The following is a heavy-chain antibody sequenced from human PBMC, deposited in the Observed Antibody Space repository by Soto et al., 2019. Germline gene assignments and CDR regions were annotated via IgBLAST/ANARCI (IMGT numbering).Heavy chain of an antibody. V-gene: IGHV4-39*01. D-gene: IGHD6-19*01. CDR2: IYYSGSG. J-gene: IGHJ4*02. CDR1: GGSISSSNYY. Sequence: SETLSLTCTVSGGSISSSNYYWGWIRQPPGKGLEWIGSIYYSGSGYYNPSLKSRVTISGDTSKNQFSLKLRSVTAADTAVYYCARPSDSGWPQGFDYWGQGTLVTVSS. CDR3: ARPSDSGWPQGFDY.